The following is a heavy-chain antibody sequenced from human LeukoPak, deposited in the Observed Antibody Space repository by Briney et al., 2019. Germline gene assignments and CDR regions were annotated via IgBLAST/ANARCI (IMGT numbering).Heavy chain of an antibody. CDR2: IYYSGST. V-gene: IGHV4-59*12. J-gene: IGHJ5*02. CDR3: ARDSGTTGEVKFDP. D-gene: IGHD3-10*01. Sequence: SETLSLTCTVSGDSISGFYWSWIRQPPGKGLEWIGYIYYSGSTNYNPSLKSRVTMSADTSRNQVSLTLSSVTAADTAVYYCARDSGTTGEVKFDPWGQGTLVTVSS. CDR1: GDSISGFY.